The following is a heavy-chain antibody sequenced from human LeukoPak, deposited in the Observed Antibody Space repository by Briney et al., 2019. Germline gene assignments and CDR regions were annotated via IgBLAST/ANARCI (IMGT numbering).Heavy chain of an antibody. CDR3: ARQGYSGHSQGAADY. V-gene: IGHV1-8*02. D-gene: IGHD4-23*01. CDR1: GYTFTSYD. CDR2: MNPNSGNT. Sequence: ASVKVSCKASGYTFTSYDINWVRQATGQGLEWMGWMNPNSGNTGYAQKFQVRVTMTTDTSTSTAHMELRSLRSDDTAVYYCARQGYSGHSQGAADYWGQGTLVTVSS. J-gene: IGHJ4*02.